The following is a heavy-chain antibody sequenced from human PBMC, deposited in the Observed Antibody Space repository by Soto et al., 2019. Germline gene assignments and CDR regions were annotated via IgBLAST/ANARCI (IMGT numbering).Heavy chain of an antibody. CDR1: GESVSTNSAT. Sequence: QVQLQQSGPGLVKPSQTLSLTCAISGESVSTNSATWDWIRQSPSRGLEWLGRTYYRSKWYHDYAVSVKGRXTXNXHPSTTQLSLQLNSVTPDDTAVYYCAILIGDSWLDSWGQGTLVTVSS. CDR2: TYYRSKWYH. CDR3: AILIGDSWLDS. J-gene: IGHJ5*01. D-gene: IGHD2-8*01. V-gene: IGHV6-1*01.